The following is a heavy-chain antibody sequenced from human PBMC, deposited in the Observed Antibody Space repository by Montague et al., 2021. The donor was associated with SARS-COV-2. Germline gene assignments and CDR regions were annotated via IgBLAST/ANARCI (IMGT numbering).Heavy chain of an antibody. CDR2: INQSGST. V-gene: IGHV4-34*01. CDR1: DGSLINYY. J-gene: IGHJ4*03. CDR3: ARGRKARVRVVRGVLNSPYLEF. Sequence: SETLSLTCAVYDGSLINYYWSWIRQTPERGLEWIGEINQSGSTNYNPSLKSRVTISVDASKNQFSLGVTSVTAADRAVYYCARGRKARVRVVRGVLNSPYLEFWGQGTPVIVSS. D-gene: IGHD3-10*01.